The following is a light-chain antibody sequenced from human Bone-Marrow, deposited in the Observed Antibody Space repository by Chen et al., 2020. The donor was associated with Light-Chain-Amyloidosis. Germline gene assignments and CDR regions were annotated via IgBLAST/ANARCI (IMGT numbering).Light chain of an antibody. J-gene: IGKJ4*01. V-gene: IGKV3-20*01. Sequence: EIVLTQSPGTLSLSPGEGANLSCRASQTISSNYLTWYQQKFGQAPGLLIYGSSSRATGIPDRFTGSGSGTDFTLTSNRLEPEDFAMYYCQQYGTSPLTFGGGTKLEIK. CDR2: GSS. CDR1: QTISSNY. CDR3: QQYGTSPLT.